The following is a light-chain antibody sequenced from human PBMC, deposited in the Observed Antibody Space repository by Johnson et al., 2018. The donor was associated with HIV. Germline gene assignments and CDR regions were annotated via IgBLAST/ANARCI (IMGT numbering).Light chain of an antibody. V-gene: IGLV1-51*02. CDR1: SSNIGSNY. CDR3: GTWDNSLSTGGV. CDR2: ENN. J-gene: IGLJ1*01. Sequence: QSVLTQPPSVSAAPGQKVTISCSGGSSNIGSNYVSWYQQLPGTAPKLLIYENNKRPSGIPDRFSGSKSGPSATLGITGLQTGDEADYYCGTWDNSLSTGGVFGTGTKVTVL.